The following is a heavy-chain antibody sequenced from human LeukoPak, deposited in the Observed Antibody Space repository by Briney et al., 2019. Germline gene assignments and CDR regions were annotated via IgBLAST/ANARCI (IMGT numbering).Heavy chain of an antibody. V-gene: IGHV1-2*02. CDR3: AIYDFWSGYYSAIPLDY. CDR1: GGTFSSYA. D-gene: IGHD3-3*01. J-gene: IGHJ4*02. Sequence: ASVKVSCKASGGTFSSYAISWVRQAPGQGLEWMGWINPNSGVTNYAQKFQGRVTMTRDTSISTAYMELSRLRSDDPAVYYCAIYDFWSGYYSAIPLDYWGQGTLVTVSS. CDR2: INPNSGVT.